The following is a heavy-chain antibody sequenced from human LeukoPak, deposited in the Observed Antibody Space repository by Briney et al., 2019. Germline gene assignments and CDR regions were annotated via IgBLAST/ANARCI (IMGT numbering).Heavy chain of an antibody. D-gene: IGHD1-26*01. CDR1: GFTFSSYS. CDR2: ISSSSSTI. CDR3: ARRLGALDY. Sequence: GGSLRLSCAASGFTFSSYSMNWVRQAPGKGLEWVSYISSSSSTIYYADSVKGRFTISRDNAKNSLYLQMNSLRAEDTAVYYCARRLGALDYWGQGTLVTVSS. V-gene: IGHV3-48*04. J-gene: IGHJ4*02.